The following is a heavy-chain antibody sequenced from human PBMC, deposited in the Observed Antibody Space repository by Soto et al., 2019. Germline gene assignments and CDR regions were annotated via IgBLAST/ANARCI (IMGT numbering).Heavy chain of an antibody. Sequence: SETLSLTCAVYGGSFSGYYWSWIRQPPGKGLEWIGEINHSGSTNYNPSLKSRVTISVDTSKNQFSLKLSSVTAADTAVYYCARGWVVAAKGIDYWGQGTLVTVSS. V-gene: IGHV4-34*01. J-gene: IGHJ4*02. CDR3: ARGWVVAAKGIDY. D-gene: IGHD2-15*01. CDR1: GGSFSGYY. CDR2: INHSGST.